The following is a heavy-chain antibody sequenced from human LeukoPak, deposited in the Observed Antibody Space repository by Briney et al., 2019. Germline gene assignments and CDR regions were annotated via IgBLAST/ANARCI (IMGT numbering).Heavy chain of an antibody. CDR1: GGSVSNYY. Sequence: SETLSLTCSVSGGSVSNYYWSWIRQPPGKGLEWIGYVYYTGSTNYNPSLKSRVTMFEDRSKNQFSLRLYSVTVADTAVYYCARHGSVSGGRFPHSYFDYWGQGTLVTVSS. J-gene: IGHJ4*02. V-gene: IGHV4-59*08. CDR2: VYYTGST. D-gene: IGHD4-23*01. CDR3: ARHGSVSGGRFPHSYFDY.